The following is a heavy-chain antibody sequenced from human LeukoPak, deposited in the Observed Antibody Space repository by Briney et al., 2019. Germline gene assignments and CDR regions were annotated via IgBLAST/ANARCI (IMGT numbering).Heavy chain of an antibody. CDR2: INPNSGGT. V-gene: IGHV1-2*02. CDR3: AREMVLRYLGGMDV. Sequence: ASVKVSCKASGYTFSGYYIHWVRQAPGQGLEWLGWINPNSGGTKYAQKFQGRVTMTRDTSISTAYMELSRLRSDDTAVYYCAREMVLRYLGGMDVWGQGTTVTVSS. CDR1: GYTFSGYY. D-gene: IGHD3-9*01. J-gene: IGHJ6*02.